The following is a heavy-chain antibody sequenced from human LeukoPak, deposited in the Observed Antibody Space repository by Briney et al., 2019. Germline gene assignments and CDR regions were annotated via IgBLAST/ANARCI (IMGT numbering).Heavy chain of an antibody. Sequence: GASVKVSCRASGYTFTSYAMNWVRQAPGQGLEWMGWINTNTGNPTYAQGFTGRFVFSLDTSVSTAYLQISSLKAEDTAVYYCARAEYSSSSDAFDIWGQGTMVTVSS. CDR2: INTNTGNP. J-gene: IGHJ3*02. D-gene: IGHD6-6*01. V-gene: IGHV7-4-1*02. CDR3: ARAEYSSSSDAFDI. CDR1: GYTFTSYA.